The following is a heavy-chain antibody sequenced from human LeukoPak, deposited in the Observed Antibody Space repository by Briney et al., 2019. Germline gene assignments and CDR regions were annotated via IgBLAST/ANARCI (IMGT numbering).Heavy chain of an antibody. D-gene: IGHD3-3*01. Sequence: SQTLSLTCTVSGGSISSGGYYWSWIRQHPGKGLEWIGYIYYSGSTYYNPSLKSRVTISVDTSKNQFSLELSSVTAADTAVYYCARTYTIFGVVIIRDAFDIWGQGTMVTVSS. CDR3: ARTYTIFGVVIIRDAFDI. V-gene: IGHV4-31*03. CDR2: IYYSGST. J-gene: IGHJ3*02. CDR1: GGSISSGGYY.